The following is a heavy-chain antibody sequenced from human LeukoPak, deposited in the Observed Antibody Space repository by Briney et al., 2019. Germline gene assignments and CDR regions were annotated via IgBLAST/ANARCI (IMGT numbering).Heavy chain of an antibody. Sequence: GGSLRLSCAASGFTFSSYSVNWVRQAPGEGREWGSYISSNSRTIYYAGSVKGRFTISRDNAKNSLYLQMNSLRAEDTAVYYCASTQHLGLTSGYSYGVTFYFDYWGQGTLVTASS. D-gene: IGHD5-18*01. CDR1: GFTFSSYS. CDR3: ASTQHLGLTSGYSYGVTFYFDY. V-gene: IGHV3-48*01. CDR2: ISSNSRTI. J-gene: IGHJ4*02.